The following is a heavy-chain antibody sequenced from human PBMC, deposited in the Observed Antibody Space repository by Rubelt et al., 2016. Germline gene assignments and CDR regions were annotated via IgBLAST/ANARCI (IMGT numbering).Heavy chain of an antibody. CDR1: GYTFTSYG. CDR3: ARKGYGYGMDV. J-gene: IGHJ6*02. D-gene: IGHD3-16*01. V-gene: IGHV1-69*13. Sequence: QVQLVQSGAEVKKPGASVKVSCKASGYTFTSYGISWVRQAPGQGLEWMGGIIPIFGTANYAQTFQGRVTITADESTSTAYMELSSMRSEDAAVYYCARKGYGYGMDVWGQGTTVTVSS. CDR2: IIPIFGTA.